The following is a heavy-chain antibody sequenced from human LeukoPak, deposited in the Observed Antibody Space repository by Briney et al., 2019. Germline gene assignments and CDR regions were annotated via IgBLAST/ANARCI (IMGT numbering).Heavy chain of an antibody. CDR1: GYTFTGYY. CDR3: ARVLKGGSYYNAFDI. CDR2: INPNSGGT. V-gene: IGHV1-2*02. D-gene: IGHD1-26*01. Sequence: ASVKVSCKASGYTFTGYYMHWVRQPPGQGLEWMGWINPNSGGTNYAQKFQGRVTMTRDTSISTAYMELSRLRSDDTAVYYCARVLKGGSYYNAFDIWGQGTMVTVSS. J-gene: IGHJ3*02.